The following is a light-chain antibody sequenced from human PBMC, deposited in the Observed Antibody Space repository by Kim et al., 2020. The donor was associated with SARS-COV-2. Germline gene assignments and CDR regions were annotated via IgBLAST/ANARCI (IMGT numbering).Light chain of an antibody. V-gene: IGLV2-14*01. Sequence: QSALTQPASVSGSPGQSITITCTGTSSDVGGYNYVSWYQQHPGKAPKLMIYDVSKRPSGVCNRFSGSKSGNTASLTISGLQAEDEADYYCSSYTSSSTGVFGGGAQLADL. CDR3: SSYTSSSTGV. CDR1: SSDVGGYNY. CDR2: DVS. J-gene: IGLJ3*02.